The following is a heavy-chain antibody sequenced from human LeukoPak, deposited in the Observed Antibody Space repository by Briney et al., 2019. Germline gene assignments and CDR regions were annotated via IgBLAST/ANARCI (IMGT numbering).Heavy chain of an antibody. Sequence: GGPLRLSCAASGFTFSSYSMNWVRQAPGKGLEWVSSISSSSSYIYYADSVKGRFTISRDNAKNSLYLQMNSLRAEDTAVYYCARDSGSYEGEGFDYWGQGTLVTVSS. CDR3: ARDSGSYEGEGFDY. CDR2: ISSSSSYI. V-gene: IGHV3-21*01. D-gene: IGHD1-26*01. CDR1: GFTFSSYS. J-gene: IGHJ4*02.